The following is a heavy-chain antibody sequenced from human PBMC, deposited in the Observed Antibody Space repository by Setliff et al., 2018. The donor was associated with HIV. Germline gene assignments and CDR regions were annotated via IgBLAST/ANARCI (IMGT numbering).Heavy chain of an antibody. CDR2: IRSKAYGGTT. Sequence: GGSLRLSCAASGFIFSNAWMNWVRQAPGKGLEWVGIIRSKAYGGTTEYAASVKGRFTISRDDSKSIAFLQMNSLKTEDTAVYYCTRGQDVVVLSPTGSDAFDIWGRGTMVTVSS. CDR3: TRGQDVVVLSPTGSDAFDI. D-gene: IGHD2-15*01. J-gene: IGHJ3*02. V-gene: IGHV3-49*04. CDR1: GFIFSNAW.